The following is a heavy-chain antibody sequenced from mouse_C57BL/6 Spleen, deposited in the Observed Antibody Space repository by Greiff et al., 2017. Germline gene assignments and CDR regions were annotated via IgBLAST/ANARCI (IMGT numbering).Heavy chain of an antibody. CDR1: GYTFTSYW. CDR2: IDPSDSYT. V-gene: IGHV1-59*01. J-gene: IGHJ3*01. Sequence: VQLHHSFSHLFIPFTSLKLSCKASGYTFTSYWMHWVKQRPGQGLEWIGVIDPSDSYTNYNQKFKGKATLTVDTSSSTAYMQLSSLTSEDSAVYYCALITTVVAPAYWGQGTLVTVSA. CDR3: ALITTVVAPAY. D-gene: IGHD1-1*01.